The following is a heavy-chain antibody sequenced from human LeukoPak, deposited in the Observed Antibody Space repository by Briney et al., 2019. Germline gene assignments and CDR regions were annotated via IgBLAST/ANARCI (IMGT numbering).Heavy chain of an antibody. J-gene: IGHJ4*02. V-gene: IGHV4-59*08. CDR3: ARTDCSGGSCPFNY. Sequence: SETLSLTCTVSGGSISSYYWSWIRQPPGKGLEWIGYIYYSGSTNYNPSLKSRVTISVDTSKNQFSLKLSSVTAADTAVYYCARTDCSGGSCPFNYWGQGTLVTVSS. D-gene: IGHD2-15*01. CDR1: GGSISSYY. CDR2: IYYSGST.